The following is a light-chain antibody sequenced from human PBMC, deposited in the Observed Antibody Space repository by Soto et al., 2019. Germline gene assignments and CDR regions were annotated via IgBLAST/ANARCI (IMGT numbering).Light chain of an antibody. Sequence: EIILTQSPVTLSVSPGERATLSCRASQSVGSNLAWYQQKPGQAPRLLIYGASTRATGVPARFSGSGSGTEFTLTISSLQSEDFAVYYCQQYNNWPQTVGQGTKVDIK. J-gene: IGKJ1*01. CDR3: QQYNNWPQT. CDR2: GAS. CDR1: QSVGSN. V-gene: IGKV3-15*01.